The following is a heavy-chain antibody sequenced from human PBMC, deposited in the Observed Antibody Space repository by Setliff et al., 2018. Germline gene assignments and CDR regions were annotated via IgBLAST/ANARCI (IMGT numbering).Heavy chain of an antibody. D-gene: IGHD2-8*01. Sequence: PGGSLRLSCAASGFTFSSYGMHWVRQAPGKGLEWVANIHQNGSWIYYVDSVRGRFSISRDNARNSVHLQMNSLRAEDTAIYYCVRNGGNSDYWGQGTLVTVSS. J-gene: IGHJ4*02. CDR1: GFTFSSYG. CDR2: IHQNGSWI. V-gene: IGHV3-7*01. CDR3: VRNGGNSDY.